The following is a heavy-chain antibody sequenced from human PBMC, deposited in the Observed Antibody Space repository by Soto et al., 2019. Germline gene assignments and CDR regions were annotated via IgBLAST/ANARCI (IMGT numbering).Heavy chain of an antibody. V-gene: IGHV1-69*13. D-gene: IGHD2-15*01. CDR3: ATSSLGYCSGGSCYGPTGYYHYGMDV. Sequence: ASVKVSCKASGGTFSSYAISWVRQAPGQGLEWMGGIIPIFGTANYAQKFQGRVTITADESTSTAYMELSSLRSEDTAVYYCATSSLGYCSGGSCYGPTGYYHYGMDVWGQGTTVTVSS. J-gene: IGHJ6*02. CDR2: IIPIFGTA. CDR1: GGTFSSYA.